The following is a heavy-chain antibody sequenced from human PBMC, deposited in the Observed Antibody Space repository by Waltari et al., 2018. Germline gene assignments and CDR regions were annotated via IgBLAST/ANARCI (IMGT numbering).Heavy chain of an antibody. Sequence: QVQLVQSGAEVKKPGSSVKVSCKASGGTFSSYAISWVRQAPGQGLEWMGGIIPIFGTANYEQKFQGRVTITADESTSTAYMELSSLRAEDTAVYYCALRAVAGSYRYFDLWGRGTLVTVSS. D-gene: IGHD6-19*01. CDR1: GGTFSSYA. CDR2: IIPIFGTA. CDR3: ALRAVAGSYRYFDL. J-gene: IGHJ2*01. V-gene: IGHV1-69*13.